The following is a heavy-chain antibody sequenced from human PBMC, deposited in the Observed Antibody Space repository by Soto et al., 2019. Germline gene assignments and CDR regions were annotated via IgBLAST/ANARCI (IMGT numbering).Heavy chain of an antibody. CDR2: MNPNSGNT. CDR1: GYTFTSYD. CDR3: ARVYQLLPLPYYYGMDV. J-gene: IGHJ6*02. Sequence: ASVKVSCKASGYTFTSYDINWVRQATGQGLEWMGWMNPNSGNTGYAQKFQGRVTITADKSTSTAYMELSSLRSEDTAVYYCARVYQLLPLPYYYGMDVWGQGTTVTVSS. V-gene: IGHV1-8*01. D-gene: IGHD2-2*01.